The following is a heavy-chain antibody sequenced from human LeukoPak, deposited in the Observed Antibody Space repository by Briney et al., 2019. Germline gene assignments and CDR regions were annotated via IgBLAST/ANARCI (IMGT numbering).Heavy chain of an antibody. CDR3: ARGGALYGSGSYYFDY. Sequence: GASVKVSCKASGYTFTSYYMHWVRQAPGQGLEWMGIINPSGGSTSYAQKFQGRVTMTRDMSTSTVYMELSSLRSEDTAVYYCARGGALYGSGSYYFDYWGQGTLVTVSS. CDR2: INPSGGST. D-gene: IGHD3-10*01. J-gene: IGHJ4*02. V-gene: IGHV1-46*01. CDR1: GYTFTSYY.